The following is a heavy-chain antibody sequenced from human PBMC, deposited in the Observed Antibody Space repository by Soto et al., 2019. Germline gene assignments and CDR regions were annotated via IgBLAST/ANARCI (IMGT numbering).Heavy chain of an antibody. D-gene: IGHD4-4*01. CDR3: ARDPRNKGLDP. CDR1: GDTISTGGYT. CDR2: TYHSGNT. J-gene: IGHJ5*02. Sequence: SETLSLTCDVSGDTISTGGYTWAWIRQSPGKALEWIGHTYHSGNTYYNPSLKSRVTISADTSKKQFSLKLRSVTAEDTAVYYCARDPRNKGLDPWGQGTPVTVSS. V-gene: IGHV4-30-2*06.